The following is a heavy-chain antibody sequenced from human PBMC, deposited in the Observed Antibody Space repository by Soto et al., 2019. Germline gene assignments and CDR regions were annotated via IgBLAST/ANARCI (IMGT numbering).Heavy chain of an antibody. Sequence: ASVKVSFKASGYYFTAYDINWVRQASGQGLEWMGWMNPINGATGSARRFQGRVSMTRNTATGTAYLELTSLRSDDSAVYYCGRGPSPRAPAGGTPYYYAMDVWGQGTTVTVS. CDR1: GYYFTAYD. J-gene: IGHJ6*02. CDR2: MNPINGAT. CDR3: GRGPSPRAPAGGTPYYYAMDV. V-gene: IGHV1-8*02. D-gene: IGHD6-13*01.